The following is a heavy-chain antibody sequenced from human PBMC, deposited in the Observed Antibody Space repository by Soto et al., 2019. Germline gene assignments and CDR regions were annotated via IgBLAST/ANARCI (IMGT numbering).Heavy chain of an antibody. J-gene: IGHJ4*02. D-gene: IGHD6-13*01. Sequence: QVQLQESGPGLVKPSGTLSLTCAVSGGSISSSNGWSWVRQPHGKGTERIGEIYPSGSTNYNPSRKSRVTIAVDKSKNQFSLKLSSVTAADTAVYYCARVRIAAAETDDWGQGTLVTVSS. V-gene: IGHV4-4*02. CDR2: IYPSGST. CDR1: GGSISSSNG. CDR3: ARVRIAAAETDD.